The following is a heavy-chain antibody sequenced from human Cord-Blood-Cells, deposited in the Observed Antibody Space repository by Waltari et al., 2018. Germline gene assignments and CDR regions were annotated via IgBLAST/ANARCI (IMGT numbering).Heavy chain of an antibody. D-gene: IGHD2-15*01. CDR2: IYYSGST. Sequence: QLQLQESGPGLVKPSVTLSLTCTVSGGSLSSRSYYWGWIRQPPGKGLEWIGSIYYSGSTYYNPSLKSRVTISVDTSKNQFSLKLSSVTAADTAVYYCARGDEFSEQYGGFDYWGQGTLVTVSA. CDR1: GGSLSSRSYY. V-gene: IGHV4-39*07. J-gene: IGHJ4*02. CDR3: ARGDEFSEQYGGFDY.